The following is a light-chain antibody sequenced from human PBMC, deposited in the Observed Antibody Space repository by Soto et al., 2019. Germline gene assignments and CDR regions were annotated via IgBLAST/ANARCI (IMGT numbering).Light chain of an antibody. Sequence: DIPMTQSPPSLSASVGDRVTITCRASQGIGNSLAWYQQKPGTVPKLLIYSASTLQSGVPSRFSGGGSGTDFTLTISSLQPEDVAAYYCQKYNTFPATFGQGTRLEIK. J-gene: IGKJ5*01. CDR2: SAS. CDR3: QKYNTFPAT. CDR1: QGIGNS. V-gene: IGKV1-27*01.